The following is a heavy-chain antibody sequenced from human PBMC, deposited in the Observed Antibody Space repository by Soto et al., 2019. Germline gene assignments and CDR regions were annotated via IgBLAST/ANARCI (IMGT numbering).Heavy chain of an antibody. CDR2: IYYSGST. V-gene: IGHV4-39*01. D-gene: IGHD3-22*01. Sequence: WETLSLTCTASGGSVSSSSYYWGWVRHPPGKGLEWVGSIYYSGSTYYNPSLKSRVTISVDTSKNQFSLKLSSVTAADTAEYYCARHTFAYYYDSSGYYGTFDYWGQGTLVTVSS. CDR3: ARHTFAYYYDSSGYYGTFDY. J-gene: IGHJ4*02. CDR1: GGSVSSSSYY.